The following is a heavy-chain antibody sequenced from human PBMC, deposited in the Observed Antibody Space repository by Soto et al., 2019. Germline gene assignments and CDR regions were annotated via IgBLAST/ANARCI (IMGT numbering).Heavy chain of an antibody. Sequence: GGSLRLSCAASGFTFSSYAMSWVRQAPGKGLEWVSAISGSGGSTYYADSVKGRFTISRDNSKNTLYLQMNSLRAEDTAVYYSHYYDREDAFDIWGQGTMVTVSS. D-gene: IGHD3-22*01. V-gene: IGHV3-23*01. CDR2: ISGSGGST. J-gene: IGHJ3*02. CDR1: GFTFSSYA. CDR3: HYYDREDAFDI.